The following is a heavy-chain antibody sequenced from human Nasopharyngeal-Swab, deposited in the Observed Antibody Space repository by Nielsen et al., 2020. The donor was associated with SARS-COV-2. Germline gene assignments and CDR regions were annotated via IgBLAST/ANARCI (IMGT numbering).Heavy chain of an antibody. CDR2: IYYSGST. V-gene: IGHV4-59*01. Sequence: SETLSLTCTVSGGSISSYYWSWIRQPPGKGLEWIGSIYYSGSTNFNPSLKSRVTISVDTSKNQFSLKLNSVTAADTAVYYCASGAGAAVAGAFDIWGQGTVVTVSS. CDR3: ASGAGAAVAGAFDI. D-gene: IGHD1-26*01. J-gene: IGHJ3*02. CDR1: GGSISSYY.